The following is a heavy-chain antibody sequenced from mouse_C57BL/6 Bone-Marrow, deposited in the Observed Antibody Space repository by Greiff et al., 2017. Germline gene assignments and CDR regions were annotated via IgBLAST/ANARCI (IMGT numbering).Heavy chain of an antibody. J-gene: IGHJ3*01. CDR3: ARGEGYGSRAWFAY. D-gene: IGHD1-1*01. CDR2: INPSNGGT. CDR1: GYTFTSYW. Sequence: VQLQQPGTELVKPGASVKLPCKASGYTFTSYWMHWVKQRPGQGLEWIGNINPSNGGTNYNEKFKSKATLTVDKSSSTAYMQLSSLTSEDSAVYYCARGEGYGSRAWFAYWGQGTLVTVSA. V-gene: IGHV1-53*01.